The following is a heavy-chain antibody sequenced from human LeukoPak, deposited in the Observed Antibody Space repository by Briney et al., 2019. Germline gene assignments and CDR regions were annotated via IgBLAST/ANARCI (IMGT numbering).Heavy chain of an antibody. D-gene: IGHD2-15*01. Sequence: GGSLRLSCAASGFTFSSYSMNWVRQAPGKGLEWVSFISSSSSYIYYADSVKGRFTISRDNAKNSLYLQMNSLRAEDTAVYYCASVGPYCSGGSCFSLLWAFDIWGQGTMVTVSS. CDR3: ASVGPYCSGGSCFSLLWAFDI. J-gene: IGHJ3*02. CDR1: GFTFSSYS. V-gene: IGHV3-21*01. CDR2: ISSSSSYI.